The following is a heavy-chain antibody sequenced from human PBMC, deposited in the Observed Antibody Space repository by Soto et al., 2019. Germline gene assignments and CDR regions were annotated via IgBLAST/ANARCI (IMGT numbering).Heavy chain of an antibody. CDR3: TKVLALPPNDAFDI. D-gene: IGHD3-3*02. V-gene: IGHV3-15*01. J-gene: IGHJ3*02. Sequence: EGQLVESGGRWVEPGGSLRLSCAASGFNFNFAWRNWVRQAPGKGLEWLGRIKSRGGGETTEYVAFVKGRFTISRDDSKNTLYLQMNSLKSEDTAVYYCTKVLALPPNDAFDIWGQGTMVTVSS. CDR1: GFNFNFAW. CDR2: IKSRGGGETT.